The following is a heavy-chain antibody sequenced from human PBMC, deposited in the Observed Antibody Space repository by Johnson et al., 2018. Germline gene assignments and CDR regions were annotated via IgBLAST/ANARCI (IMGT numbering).Heavy chain of an antibody. V-gene: IGHV1-8*01. CDR3: ASGLIGSTSSRFQH. CDR2: MNPNSGNP. CDR1: GYTFTSHD. Sequence: QVQLVQAGAEVKKPGASVKVSCTASGYTFTSHDINWVRQATGQGLEWMGWMNPNSGNPGYAQKFQGRVTMTRNTSISTAYMELSSLRSEDTAVYYCASGLIGSTSSRFQHWGQGTPGTGSS. J-gene: IGHJ1*01. D-gene: IGHD2-2*01.